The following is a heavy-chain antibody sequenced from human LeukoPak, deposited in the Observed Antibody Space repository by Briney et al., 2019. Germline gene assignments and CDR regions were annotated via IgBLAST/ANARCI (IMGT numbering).Heavy chain of an antibody. V-gene: IGHV1-69*13. J-gene: IGHJ6*02. CDR3: ARGNVVVVPAAFYYYYGMDV. CDR1: GYTFTSYG. Sequence: ASVKVSCKASGYTFTSYGISWVRQAPGQGLEWMGGIIPIFGTANYAQKFQGRVTITADESTSTAYMELSSLRSEDTAVYYCARGNVVVVPAAFYYYYGMDVWGQGTTVTVSS. D-gene: IGHD2-2*01. CDR2: IIPIFGTA.